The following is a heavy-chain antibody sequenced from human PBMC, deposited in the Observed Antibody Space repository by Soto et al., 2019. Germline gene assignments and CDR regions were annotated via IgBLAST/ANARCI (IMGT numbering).Heavy chain of an antibody. Sequence: GGSLRLSCAASGFGFSTFSINWVRQAPGKGLEWLSSISSSGDYIYYADSVKGRFTISRDNAKNSVFLQMDSLRADDTALYFCARDTNPRQQGMGVWGHGTAVTVSS. J-gene: IGHJ6*02. V-gene: IGHV3-21*01. CDR1: GFGFSTFS. CDR3: ARDTNPRQQGMGV. D-gene: IGHD6-13*01. CDR2: ISSSGDYI.